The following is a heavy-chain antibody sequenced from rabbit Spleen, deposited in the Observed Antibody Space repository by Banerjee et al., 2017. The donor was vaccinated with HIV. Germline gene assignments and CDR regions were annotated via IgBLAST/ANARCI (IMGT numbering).Heavy chain of an antibody. J-gene: IGHJ4*01. V-gene: IGHV1S45*01. D-gene: IGHD8-1*01. Sequence: QEQLVESGGGLVQPEGSLTLTCTASGFSFSSSYYMCWVRQAPGKGLEWIGCIATGDGNTYYASWAKGRFTISRENAQNTVFLQMTSLTAADTATYFCARDGAGGSYFALWGPGTLVTVS. CDR1: GFSFSSSYY. CDR2: IATGDGNT. CDR3: ARDGAGGSYFAL.